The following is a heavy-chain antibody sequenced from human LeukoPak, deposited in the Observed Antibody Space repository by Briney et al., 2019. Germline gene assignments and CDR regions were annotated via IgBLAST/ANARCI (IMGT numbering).Heavy chain of an antibody. CDR3: AKTVNSIAAAGELDY. V-gene: IGHV3-23*01. CDR2: TSGSGGST. Sequence: GGSLRLSCAASGFTFSSYAMSWVRQAPGKGLEWVSATSGSGGSTYYADSVKGRFTISRDNSKNTLYLQMNSLRAEGTAVYYCAKTVNSIAAAGELDYWGQGTLVTVSS. CDR1: GFTFSSYA. D-gene: IGHD6-13*01. J-gene: IGHJ4*02.